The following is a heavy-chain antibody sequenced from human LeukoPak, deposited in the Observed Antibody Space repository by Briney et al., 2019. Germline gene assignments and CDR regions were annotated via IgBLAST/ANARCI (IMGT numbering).Heavy chain of an antibody. V-gene: IGHV3-21*01. J-gene: IGHJ4*02. CDR2: ISSSSSYI. CDR1: GFTFSNAW. D-gene: IGHD6-19*01. Sequence: GGSLRLSCAASGFTFSNAWMNWVRQAPGKGLEWVSSISSSSSYIYYADSVKGRFTISRDNAKNSLYLQMNSLRAEDTAVYYCARHFSVAESIDYWGQGTLVTVSS. CDR3: ARHFSVAESIDY.